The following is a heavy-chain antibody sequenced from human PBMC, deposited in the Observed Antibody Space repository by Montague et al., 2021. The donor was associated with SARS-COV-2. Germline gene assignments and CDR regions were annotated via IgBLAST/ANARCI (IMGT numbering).Heavy chain of an antibody. CDR2: IYYSGRT. V-gene: IGHV4-59*01. CDR1: GDSISTSY. Sequence: SETLSLTCTVSGDSISTSYWAWIRQPPGKGLEWIGYIYYSGRTSYNSSFKSRVTISIDTPKNQFSLKLSSVTAADTAVYYCARSLDPSGTYYLPYWGQGTLVTVSS. J-gene: IGHJ4*02. CDR3: ARSLDPSGTYYLPY. D-gene: IGHD3-10*01.